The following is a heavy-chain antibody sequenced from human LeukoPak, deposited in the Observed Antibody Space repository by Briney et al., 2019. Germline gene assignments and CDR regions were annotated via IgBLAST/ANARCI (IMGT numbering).Heavy chain of an antibody. CDR2: ISGSGGST. Sequence: SGGSLRLSCAASGFTFSNYAMSWVRQAPGKGLEWVSTISGSGGSTYYADSVKGQFTISRDNPKNTLYLQMNSLRAEDTAVYYCAKEEWLLAVYFDYWGQGTLVTVSS. CDR1: GFTFSNYA. CDR3: AKEEWLLAVYFDY. J-gene: IGHJ4*02. V-gene: IGHV3-23*01. D-gene: IGHD3-3*01.